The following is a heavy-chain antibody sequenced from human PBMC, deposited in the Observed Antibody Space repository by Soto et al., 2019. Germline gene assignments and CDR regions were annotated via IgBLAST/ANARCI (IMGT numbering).Heavy chain of an antibody. J-gene: IGHJ4*02. CDR3: ARDGRGAYYDILTGNFDY. CDR2: ISAYNGNT. CDR1: GYTFTSNG. V-gene: IGHV1-18*01. Sequence: ASVKISCKASGYTFTSNGISWVRQAAAQGLEWMRWISAYNGNTNYAQKLQGRVTMTTDTSTSTAYMELRSLRSDDTAVYYCARDGRGAYYDILTGNFDYWGQGTLVTVSS. D-gene: IGHD3-9*01.